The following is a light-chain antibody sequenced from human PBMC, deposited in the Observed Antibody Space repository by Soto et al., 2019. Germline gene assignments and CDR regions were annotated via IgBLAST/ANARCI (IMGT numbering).Light chain of an antibody. CDR2: EVT. J-gene: IGLJ1*01. CDR1: SSDVGTYNL. CDR3: CSYGGSSALPYV. V-gene: IGLV2-23*02. Sequence: QSVLAQPASVSGSPEQSVTISCTGTSSDVGTYNLVSWHQQHPGKAPKPIIYEVTERPSGVSNRFSGSKFGNTASLTISGLLPEEEADYSPCSYGGSSALPYVFGTGTKVTVL.